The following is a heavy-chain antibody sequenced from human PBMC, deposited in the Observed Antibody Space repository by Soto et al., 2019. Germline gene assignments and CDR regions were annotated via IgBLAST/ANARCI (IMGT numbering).Heavy chain of an antibody. D-gene: IGHD3-3*01. J-gene: IGHJ4*02. Sequence: ASVKVSCKASGYTFTSYDINWVRQATGQGLEWMGWMNPNSGNTGYAQKFQGRVTMARNTSISTAYMELSSLRSEDTAVYYCARVGDFWRGYYLGYWGQGILVTVSS. CDR3: ARVGDFWRGYYLGY. V-gene: IGHV1-8*01. CDR1: GYTFTSYD. CDR2: MNPNSGNT.